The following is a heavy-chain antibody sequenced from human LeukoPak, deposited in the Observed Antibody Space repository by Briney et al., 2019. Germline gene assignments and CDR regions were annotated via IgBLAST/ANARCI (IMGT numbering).Heavy chain of an antibody. CDR3: ARPLSGDYSSGHFQY. CDR1: GYSFSNYR. CDR2: IYPIDSDT. J-gene: IGHJ4*02. D-gene: IGHD6-19*01. V-gene: IGHV5-51*01. Sequence: GESLKISCKGSGYSFSNYRIAWVRQMPGKGLEWMGIIYPIDSDTRYSPSFQGQVTISADKSISTAYLQWSSLKASDTAMYYCARPLSGDYSSGHFQYWGQGTLVTVSS.